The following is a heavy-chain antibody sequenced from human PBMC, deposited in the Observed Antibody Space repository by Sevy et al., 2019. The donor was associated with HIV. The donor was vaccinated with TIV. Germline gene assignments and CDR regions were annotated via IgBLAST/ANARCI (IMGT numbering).Heavy chain of an antibody. V-gene: IGHV3-48*02. CDR2: ISSSSSTI. CDR1: GFTFSSYS. CDR3: ARDDSSGYYYVGMDRIDY. J-gene: IGHJ4*02. D-gene: IGHD3-22*01. Sequence: GGSLRLSCAASGFTFSSYSMNWVRQAPGKGLEWVSYISSSSSTIYYADSVKGRFTISRDNAKNSLYLQMNSLRDEDTAVYYCARDDSSGYYYVGMDRIDYWGQGTLVTVSS.